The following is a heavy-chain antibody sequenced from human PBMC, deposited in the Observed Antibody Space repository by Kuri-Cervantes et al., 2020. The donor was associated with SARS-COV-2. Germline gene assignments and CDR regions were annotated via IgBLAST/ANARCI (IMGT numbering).Heavy chain of an antibody. V-gene: IGHV1-18*04. J-gene: IGHJ4*02. CDR2: ISAYNGNT. CDR1: GYTFTSYG. D-gene: IGHD2-21*02. CDR3: ARSPGSIVVVTAPDY. Sequence: ASVKVSCKASGYTFTSYGISWVRQAPGQGLEWMGWISAYNGNTNYAQKLQGRVTMTTDTSTSTAYMELRSLRSDDAAVYYCARSPGSIVVVTAPDYWGQGTLVTVSS.